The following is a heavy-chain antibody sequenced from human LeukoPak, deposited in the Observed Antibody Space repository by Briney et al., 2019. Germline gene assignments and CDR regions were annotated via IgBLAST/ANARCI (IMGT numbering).Heavy chain of an antibody. Sequence: ASVKVPCKASGYTFTGYYMHWVRQAPGQGLEWMGRINPNSGGTNYAQKFQGRVTMTRDTSISTAYMELSRLRSDDTAVYYCARDRQQLVFYYYYMDVWGKGTTVTVSS. J-gene: IGHJ6*03. CDR2: INPNSGGT. D-gene: IGHD6-13*01. CDR3: ARDRQQLVFYYYYMDV. V-gene: IGHV1-2*06. CDR1: GYTFTGYY.